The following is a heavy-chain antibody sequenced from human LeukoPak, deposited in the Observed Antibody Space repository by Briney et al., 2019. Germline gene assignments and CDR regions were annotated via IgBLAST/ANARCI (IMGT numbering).Heavy chain of an antibody. D-gene: IGHD6-13*01. V-gene: IGHV7-4-1*02. CDR3: ARWPLAAAGPYYYYGMDV. J-gene: IGHJ6*02. CDR2: INTNTGNP. Sequence: ASVKVSCKASGYTFTSYAMNWVRQAPGQGLEWMGWINTNTGNPTYAQGFTGRFVVSLDTSVSTAYLQISSLKAEDTAVYYCARWPLAAAGPYYYYGMDVWGQGTTVTLSS. CDR1: GYTFTSYA.